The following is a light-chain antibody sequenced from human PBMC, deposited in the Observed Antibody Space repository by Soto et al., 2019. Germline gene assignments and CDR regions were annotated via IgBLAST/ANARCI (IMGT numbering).Light chain of an antibody. CDR2: KAS. CDR3: QQYNSYWT. V-gene: IGKV1-5*03. J-gene: IGKJ1*01. Sequence: DIQMTQSPSTLSASVGDRVTITCRASQSISSWLAWYQQKPGKAPKLLIYKASNLESGVPSRFSGSGSGTEFTLTIISLQPDDLATYYRQQYNSYWTFGQGTKVEIK. CDR1: QSISSW.